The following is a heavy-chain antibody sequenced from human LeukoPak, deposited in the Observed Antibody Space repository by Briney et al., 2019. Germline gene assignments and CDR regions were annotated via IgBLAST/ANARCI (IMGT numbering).Heavy chain of an antibody. CDR2: INHSGST. D-gene: IGHD3-9*01. CDR1: GGSFSGYY. V-gene: IGHV4-34*01. J-gene: IGHJ5*02. CDR3: ASRQLYYDTLTGYSPGWFDP. Sequence: SETLSLTCAVYGGSFSGYYWSWIRQPPGKGLEWIGEINHSGSTNYNPSLKSRVTISVDTSKNQFSLKLSSVTAADTAVYYCASRQLYYDTLTGYSPGWFDPWGQGTLVTVSS.